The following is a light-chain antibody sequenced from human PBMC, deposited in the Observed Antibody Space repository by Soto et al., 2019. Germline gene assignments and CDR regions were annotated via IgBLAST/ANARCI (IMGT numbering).Light chain of an antibody. CDR2: PAS. J-gene: IGKJ5*01. CDR3: QQANSFPIT. Sequence: DIHMTQSPSSVSASVGYRFTITCRASQGIRSSLDWYQQKPGKAPKLLIYPASSLQSGVPSRFRGSGSGTDFTLTISSLPPEDVEPYYCQQANSFPITFGQGTRLEI. CDR1: QGIRSS. V-gene: IGKV1-12*01.